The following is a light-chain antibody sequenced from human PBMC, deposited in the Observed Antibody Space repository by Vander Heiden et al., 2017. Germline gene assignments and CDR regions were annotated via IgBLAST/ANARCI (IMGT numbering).Light chain of an antibody. CDR3: ATWDDSLSSWV. CDR1: TTNIENNY. V-gene: IGLV1-47*01. CDR2: RDN. J-gene: IGLJ3*02. Sequence: QSVLTQPPSTFGTPRQRVTFSCSGSTTNIENNYGYWYQKFPGTAPKIVIYRDNQRHSGISDRFSGSKSGTSASLAISGLRSEDEADYYCATWDDSLSSWVFGGGTGLTVL.